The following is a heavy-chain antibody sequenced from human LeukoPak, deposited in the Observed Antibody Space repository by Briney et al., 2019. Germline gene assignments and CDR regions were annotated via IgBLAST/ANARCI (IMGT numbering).Heavy chain of an antibody. D-gene: IGHD3-22*01. CDR3: AREGSFDSSGYNDALDI. Sequence: GGSLRLSCAASGFSVSSRYMTWVRQAPGKGLDWVSVFYSGGNTRYADTVKGRCTISRDNSKNTVYLQMNSLRAEDTAVYYCAREGSFDSSGYNDALDIWGQGTLVTVSS. J-gene: IGHJ3*02. CDR2: FYSGGNT. V-gene: IGHV3-53*01. CDR1: GFSVSSRY.